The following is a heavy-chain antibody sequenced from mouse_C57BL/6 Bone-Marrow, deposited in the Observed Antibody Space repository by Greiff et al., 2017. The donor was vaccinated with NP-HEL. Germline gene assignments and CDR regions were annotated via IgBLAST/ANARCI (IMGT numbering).Heavy chain of an antibody. V-gene: IGHV1-75*01. CDR3: ARERNFDWDYAMDY. J-gene: IGHJ4*01. CDR2: IFPGSGST. D-gene: IGHD4-1*01. CDR1: GYTFTDYY. Sequence: QVQLKESGPELVKPGASVKISCKASGYTFTDYYINWVKQRPGQGLEWIGWIFPGSGSTYYNEKFKGKATLTVDKSSSTAYMLLSSLTSEDSAVYFCARERNFDWDYAMDYWGQGTSVTVSS.